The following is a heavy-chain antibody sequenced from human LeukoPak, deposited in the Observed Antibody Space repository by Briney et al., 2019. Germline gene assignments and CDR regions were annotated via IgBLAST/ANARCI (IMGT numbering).Heavy chain of an antibody. CDR3: ARLIANWFDP. J-gene: IGHJ5*02. CDR1: GFTFSTYA. CDR2: ISDGGTDT. D-gene: IGHD3-22*01. V-gene: IGHV3-23*01. Sequence: GGSLRLSCAASGFTFSTYAMSWVRQAPGKGLDWVSTISDGGTDTHYADSVKGRFTISRDNSKNTLYLQMNSLRAEDTAVYYCARLIANWFDPWGQGTLVTVSS.